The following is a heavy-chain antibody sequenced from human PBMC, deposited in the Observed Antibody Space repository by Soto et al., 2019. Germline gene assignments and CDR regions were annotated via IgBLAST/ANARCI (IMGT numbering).Heavy chain of an antibody. CDR2: IYSGGST. Sequence: GGSLRLSCAASGFTVSSNYMSWVRQAPGKGLEWVSVIYSGGSTYYADSVKGRFTISRDNSKNTLYLQMNSLRAEDTAVYYCARLSSIAARPGVDYWGQGTLVTVSS. J-gene: IGHJ4*02. D-gene: IGHD6-6*01. CDR1: GFTVSSNY. CDR3: ARLSSIAARPGVDY. V-gene: IGHV3-53*01.